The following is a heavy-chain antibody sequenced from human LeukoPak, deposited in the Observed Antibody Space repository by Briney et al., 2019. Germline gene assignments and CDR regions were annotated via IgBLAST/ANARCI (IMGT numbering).Heavy chain of an antibody. CDR3: AKCHTGYGDYFDMDV. D-gene: IGHD4-17*01. V-gene: IGHV3-33*06. CDR1: GFTFSSYG. J-gene: IGHJ6*02. Sequence: GSLRLSCAASGFTFSSYGMHWVRQAPGKGLEWVAVIWYDGSNKYYADSVKGRFTISRDNSKNTLYLQMNSLRAEDTAVYYCAKCHTGYGDYFDMDVWGQGTTVTVSS. CDR2: IWYDGSNK.